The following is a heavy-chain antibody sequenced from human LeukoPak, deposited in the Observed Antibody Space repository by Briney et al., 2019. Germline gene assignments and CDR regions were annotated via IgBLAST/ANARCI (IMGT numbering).Heavy chain of an antibody. CDR3: ATLDGYYDSSGYYSNYYYMDV. Sequence: PGGSLRLSCAASGFIFSTYDMHWVRQAPGKGLEWVAVISYDRSNKYYADSVKGRFTISRDNAKNSLYLQMNSLRAEDTAVYYCATLDGYYDSSGYYSNYYYMDVWGKGTTVTVSS. CDR1: GFIFSTYD. J-gene: IGHJ6*03. V-gene: IGHV3-30*03. CDR2: ISYDRSNK. D-gene: IGHD3-22*01.